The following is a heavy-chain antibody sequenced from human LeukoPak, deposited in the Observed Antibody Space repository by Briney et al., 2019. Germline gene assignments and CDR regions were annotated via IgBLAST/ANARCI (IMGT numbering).Heavy chain of an antibody. Sequence: GGSLRLTCAASGFTSSSYSMNWVRQAPAKGLEWVSSISSSSSYIYYADSVKGRFTISRDNAKNSLYLQMNGLRAEDTAVYFCARDPVLWELLRGDYWGQGTLVTVSS. CDR1: GFTSSSYS. CDR3: ARDPVLWELLRGDY. D-gene: IGHD1-26*01. J-gene: IGHJ4*02. V-gene: IGHV3-21*01. CDR2: ISSSSSYI.